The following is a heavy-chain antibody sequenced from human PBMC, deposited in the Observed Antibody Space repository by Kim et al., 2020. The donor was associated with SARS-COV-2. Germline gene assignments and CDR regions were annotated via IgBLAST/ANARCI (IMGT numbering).Heavy chain of an antibody. D-gene: IGHD6-13*01. CDR2: ISWNSGSI. V-gene: IGHV3-9*01. CDR3: AKTMERLAAAGVDY. CDR1: GFTFGDYA. Sequence: GGSLRLSCAASGFTFGDYAMHWVRQAPGKGLEWVSGISWNSGSIGYADSVKGRFTISRDNAKNSLYLQMNSLRAEDTALYYCAKTMERLAAAGVDYWGQGTLVTVSS. J-gene: IGHJ4*02.